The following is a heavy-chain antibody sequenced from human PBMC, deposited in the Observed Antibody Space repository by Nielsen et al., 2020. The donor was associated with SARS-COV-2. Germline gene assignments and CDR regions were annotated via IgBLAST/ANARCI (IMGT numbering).Heavy chain of an antibody. Sequence: SLKISCAASGFTFGSYAMHWVRQAPGKGLEWVSGISWNSVSIDYADSVKGRFTISRDNAKSSLYLQMNSLRAEDTAFYYCAKVYGDYVGFFDVWGRGTLVTVSS. V-gene: IGHV3-9*01. CDR3: AKVYGDYVGFFDV. CDR1: GFTFGSYA. J-gene: IGHJ2*01. CDR2: ISWNSVSI. D-gene: IGHD4-17*01.